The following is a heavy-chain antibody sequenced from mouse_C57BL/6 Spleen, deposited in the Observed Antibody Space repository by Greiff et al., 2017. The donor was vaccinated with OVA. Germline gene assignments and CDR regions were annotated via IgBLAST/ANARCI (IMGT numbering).Heavy chain of an antibody. CDR3: ARSGYYGSRGWYFDV. V-gene: IGHV1-72*01. J-gene: IGHJ1*03. CDR1: GYTFTSYW. CDR2: IDPNSGGT. Sequence: VQLQQSGAELVKPGASVKLSCKASGYTFTSYWMHWVKQRPGRGLEWIGRIDPNSGGTKYNEKFKSKATLTVDKPSSTAYMPLSSLTSEDSAVYYCARSGYYGSRGWYFDVWGTGTTVTVSS. D-gene: IGHD1-1*01.